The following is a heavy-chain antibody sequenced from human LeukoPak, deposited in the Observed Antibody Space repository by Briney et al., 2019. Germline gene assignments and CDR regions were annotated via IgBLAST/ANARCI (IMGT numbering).Heavy chain of an antibody. D-gene: IGHD2-21*02. J-gene: IGHJ5*02. V-gene: IGHV1-46*01. Sequence: ASVKVSCKASGYTFTSYYMHWVRQAPGQGLEWMGIINPSGGSTSDAQKFQGRVTMTRVTSTSAVYMELSSLRSKDTAVYYCARRFWAYCGCDCYAQFFDPWGQVTLVTVSS. CDR3: ARRFWAYCGCDCYAQFFDP. CDR2: INPSGGST. CDR1: GYTFTSYY.